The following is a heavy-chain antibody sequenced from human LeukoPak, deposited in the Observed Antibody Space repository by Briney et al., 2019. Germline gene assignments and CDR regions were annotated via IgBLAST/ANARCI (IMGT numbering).Heavy chain of an antibody. Sequence: KISCKGSGYSFTSYWIGWVRQAPGQGLEWMGGNIPIFGTANYAQKFQGRVTITADESTSTACMELSSLRSEDTAVYYCARGGYCSGGSCGVIYYYMDVWGKGTTVTVSS. CDR2: NIPIFGTA. CDR1: GYSFTSYW. D-gene: IGHD2-15*01. J-gene: IGHJ6*03. CDR3: ARGGYCSGGSCGVIYYYMDV. V-gene: IGHV1-69*01.